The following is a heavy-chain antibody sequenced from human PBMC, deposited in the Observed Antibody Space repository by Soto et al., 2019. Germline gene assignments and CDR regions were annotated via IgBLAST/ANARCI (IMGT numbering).Heavy chain of an antibody. CDR1: GYTFSTYY. V-gene: IGHV1-46*01. J-gene: IGHJ4*02. CDR3: ARYDYNGYYFDD. Sequence: QVQLVQSGAEVKKPGASVKVSCKASGYTFSTYYMHWVRQAPGQGYEWMGIINPSGGSTTYAQKFQSRXXMXRXXSTTTVYMELISMKAEDTAVYYCARYDYNGYYFDDWGQGTLVTVSS. CDR2: INPSGGST. D-gene: IGHD4-4*01.